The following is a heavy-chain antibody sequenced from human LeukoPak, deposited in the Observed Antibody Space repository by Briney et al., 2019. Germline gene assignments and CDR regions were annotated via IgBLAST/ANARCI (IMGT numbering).Heavy chain of an antibody. V-gene: IGHV3-23*01. CDR3: AKDPISSGYYLISAWFDP. Sequence: GSLRLSCAASGFTFSSYAMSWVRQAPGKGREWASAISGSGGSTYYADSVKGRFTISRDNSKNTLYLQMNSLRAADTAVYYCAKDPISSGYYLISAWFDPWGQGTLVTVSS. CDR2: ISGSGGST. J-gene: IGHJ5*02. D-gene: IGHD3-22*01. CDR1: GFTFSSYA.